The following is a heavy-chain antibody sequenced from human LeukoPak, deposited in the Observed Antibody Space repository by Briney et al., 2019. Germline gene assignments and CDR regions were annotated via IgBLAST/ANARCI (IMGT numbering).Heavy chain of an antibody. CDR1: GFTFCSYS. CDR2: ISSSSSYI. Sequence: GGSLRLSCAAPGFTFCSYSMNWVRQAPGKGLEWVSSISSSSSYIYYADSVKGRFTISRDNAKNSLYLQMNSLRAEDTAVYYCARLSGSYFGLDYWGQGTLVTVSS. J-gene: IGHJ4*02. D-gene: IGHD1-26*01. V-gene: IGHV3-21*01. CDR3: ARLSGSYFGLDY.